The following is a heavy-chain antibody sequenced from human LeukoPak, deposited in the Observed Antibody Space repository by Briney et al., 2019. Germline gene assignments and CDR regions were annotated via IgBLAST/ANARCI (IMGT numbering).Heavy chain of an antibody. CDR3: AAQTTLTGAYDP. Sequence: GGSLRLSCAASGFTFSTCVMLWVRQAPGLGLKYVSSIDPNGKTSYYANSVKGRFTISRDNSNNMLYLQMGSLTTEDMAVYYCAAQTTLTGAYDPWGQGTLVTVSS. V-gene: IGHV3-64*01. CDR1: GFTFSTCV. J-gene: IGHJ5*02. CDR2: IDPNGKTS. D-gene: IGHD1-20*01.